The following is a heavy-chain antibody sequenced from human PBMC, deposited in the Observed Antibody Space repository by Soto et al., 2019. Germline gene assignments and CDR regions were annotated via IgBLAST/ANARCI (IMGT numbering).Heavy chain of an antibody. CDR3: ARELTMIVDN. CDR2: MNPNSCNT. Sequence: QVQLVQSGAEVKKPGASVKVSCKASGYTFTSYDVNWVRQATGQGLEWMGWMNPNSCNTGYAQKFQDRVTMTRNTSISTAYMELSGLRSEDTAVYYCARELTMIVDNWGQGTLVAVSS. D-gene: IGHD3-22*01. V-gene: IGHV1-8*01. J-gene: IGHJ4*02. CDR1: GYTFTSYD.